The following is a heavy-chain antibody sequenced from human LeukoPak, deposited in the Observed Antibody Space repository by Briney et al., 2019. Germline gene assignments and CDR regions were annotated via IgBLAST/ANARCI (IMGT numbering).Heavy chain of an antibody. V-gene: IGHV1-2*02. D-gene: IGHD3-9*01. CDR3: ATLGGILTGPQGDFDY. Sequence: ASVKVSCKASGYTFTDYYMHWVRQAPGQGLEWMGWINPNSGGTNYAQKFQGRVTMTRDTSISTAYMELSRLRSDDTAVYYCATLGGILTGPQGDFDYWGQGTLVTVSS. CDR1: GYTFTDYY. J-gene: IGHJ4*02. CDR2: INPNSGGT.